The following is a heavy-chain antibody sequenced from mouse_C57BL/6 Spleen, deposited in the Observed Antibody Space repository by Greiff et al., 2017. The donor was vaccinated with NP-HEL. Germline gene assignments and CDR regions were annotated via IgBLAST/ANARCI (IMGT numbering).Heavy chain of an antibody. Sequence: QVQLQQSGAELARPGASVKLSCKASGYTFTSYGISWVKQRTGQGLEWIGEIYPRSGNTYYNEKFKGKATLTADKSSSTAYMELRSLTSEDSAVYFCARTGSAVATVAMDYWGQGTSVTVSS. CDR2: IYPRSGNT. CDR1: GYTFTSYG. V-gene: IGHV1-81*01. CDR3: ARTGSAVATVAMDY. D-gene: IGHD1-1*01. J-gene: IGHJ4*01.